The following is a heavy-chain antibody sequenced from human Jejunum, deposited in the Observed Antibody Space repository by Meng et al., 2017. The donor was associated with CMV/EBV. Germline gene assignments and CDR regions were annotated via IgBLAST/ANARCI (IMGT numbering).Heavy chain of an antibody. Sequence: AASGFTFSTYGMHWVRQAPGKGLEWVAVIWYDGSNKYYADSVKGRFTISRDNAKNTLYLQMNSLRAEDTAVYYCARGHSSGYYYPDWGQGTLVTVSS. J-gene: IGHJ4*02. CDR3: ARGHSSGYYYPD. V-gene: IGHV3-33*03. CDR1: GFTFSTYG. D-gene: IGHD3-22*01. CDR2: IWYDGSNK.